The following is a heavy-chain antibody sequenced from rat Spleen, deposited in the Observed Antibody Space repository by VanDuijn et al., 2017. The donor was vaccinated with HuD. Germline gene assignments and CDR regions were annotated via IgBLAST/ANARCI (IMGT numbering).Heavy chain of an antibody. D-gene: IGHD1-10*01. CDR2: ITSGGSNA. V-gene: IGHV5-25*01. CDR3: TRPPYNNHFDY. CDR1: GFSFSSFA. Sequence: EVQLVESGGGLVQPGRSLKLSCAASGFSFSSFAMAWVRQAPKKGLEWVATITSGGSNAYYPDSVKGRFTISRDNAKSTLYLQMDSLRSEDTATYYCTRPPYNNHFDYWGQGVMVTVSS. J-gene: IGHJ2*01.